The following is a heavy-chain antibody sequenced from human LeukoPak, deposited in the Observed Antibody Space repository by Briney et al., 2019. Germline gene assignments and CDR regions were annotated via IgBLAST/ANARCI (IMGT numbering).Heavy chain of an antibody. J-gene: IGHJ4*02. CDR2: INQGGSDK. CDR1: GFTFSGHW. V-gene: IGHV3-7*01. D-gene: IGHD1-14*01. CDR3: TRDRSRAEDD. Sequence: GGSLSLSCAASGFTFSGHWMSWVRQAPGKGLEWVANINQGGSDKYYVDPVKGRFTISRDNANNLLYLQMNSLRGEDTAVYYCTRDRSRAEDDWGQGTLVTVSS.